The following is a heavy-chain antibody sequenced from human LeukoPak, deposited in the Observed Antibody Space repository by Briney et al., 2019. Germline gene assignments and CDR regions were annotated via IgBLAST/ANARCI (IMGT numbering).Heavy chain of an antibody. CDR3: AKIYCSSTSCPYYYYMDV. CDR1: GFTFSSYA. CDR2: ISGSGGST. V-gene: IGHV3-23*01. D-gene: IGHD2-2*01. Sequence: GGSLRLSCAASGFTFSSYAMSWVRQAPGKGLEWVSAISGSGGSTYYADSVKGWFTISRDNSKNTLYLQMNSLRAEDTAVYYCAKIYCSSTSCPYYYYMDVWGKGTTVTVSS. J-gene: IGHJ6*03.